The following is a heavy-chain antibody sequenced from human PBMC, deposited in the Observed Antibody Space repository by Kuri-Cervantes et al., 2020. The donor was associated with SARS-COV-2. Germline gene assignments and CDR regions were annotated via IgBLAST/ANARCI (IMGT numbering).Heavy chain of an antibody. J-gene: IGHJ6*03. CDR3: AKCGTIGKDIVVVPAALTPYYYYYMDV. Sequence: GGFLRLSCAASGFSLSRYTMNWVRQAPGKALEWVSSISGSGSYIYYADSVKGRFTISKESGENSLYLQMNSLRAEDTAVYYCAKCGTIGKDIVVVPAALTPYYYYYMDVWGKGTTVTVSS. CDR1: GFSLSRYT. CDR2: ISGSGSYI. D-gene: IGHD2-2*01. V-gene: IGHV3-21*01.